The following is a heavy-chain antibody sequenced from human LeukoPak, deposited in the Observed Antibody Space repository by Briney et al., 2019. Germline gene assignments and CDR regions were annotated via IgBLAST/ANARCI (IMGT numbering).Heavy chain of an antibody. D-gene: IGHD6-13*01. Sequence: GGSLRLSCAASGLTFSSYSMNWVRQAPGKGLEWVSSISSSSSYIYYADSVKGRFTISRDNAKNSLYLQMNSLRAEDTAVYYCARDSAAVGAEGFDYWGQGTLVTVSS. J-gene: IGHJ4*02. CDR1: GLTFSSYS. CDR3: ARDSAAVGAEGFDY. CDR2: ISSSSSYI. V-gene: IGHV3-21*01.